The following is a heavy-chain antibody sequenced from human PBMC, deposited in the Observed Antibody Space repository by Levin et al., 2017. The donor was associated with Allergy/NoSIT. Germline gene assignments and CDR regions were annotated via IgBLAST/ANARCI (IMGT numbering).Heavy chain of an antibody. CDR2: IKQDGSEK. Sequence: GGSLRLSCAASGFTFSSYWMSWVRQAPGKGLEWVANIKQDGSEKYYVDSVKGRFTISRDNAKNSLYLQMNGLRAEDTAVYYCARGPFSSRGIYGMDVWGQGTTVTVSS. D-gene: IGHD6-13*01. J-gene: IGHJ6*02. V-gene: IGHV3-7*01. CDR3: ARGPFSSRGIYGMDV. CDR1: GFTFSSYW.